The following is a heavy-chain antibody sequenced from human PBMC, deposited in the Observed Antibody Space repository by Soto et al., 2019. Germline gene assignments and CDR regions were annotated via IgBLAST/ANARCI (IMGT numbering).Heavy chain of an antibody. V-gene: IGHV2-5*01. D-gene: IGHD6-13*01. J-gene: IGHJ5*02. Sequence: QITLKESGPTLVKPTQTLTLTCTFSGFSLSTSGVGVGWIRQPPGKALEWLALIYWNDDKRYSPSLKSRLTITKDTSKNQVVLTMTNMDPVDTATYYCAQRPQVRGSSWYNWFDPWGQGTLVTVSS. CDR2: IYWNDDK. CDR3: AQRPQVRGSSWYNWFDP. CDR1: GFSLSTSGVG.